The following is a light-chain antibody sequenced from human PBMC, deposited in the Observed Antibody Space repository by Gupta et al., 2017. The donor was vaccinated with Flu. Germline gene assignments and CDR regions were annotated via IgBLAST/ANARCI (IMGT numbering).Light chain of an antibody. Sequence: EIFLTQSPASLSVSPGESVSLSCRASQNINTNLAWYQQRPGQPPRLLIYAASSRATGAPARFSGTGSGTDFSLTVSSLQSEDTAVYYCQQYHLWPPLTFGGGTKVVI. J-gene: IGKJ4*01. CDR3: QQYHLWPPLT. CDR2: AAS. CDR1: QNINTN. V-gene: IGKV3-15*01.